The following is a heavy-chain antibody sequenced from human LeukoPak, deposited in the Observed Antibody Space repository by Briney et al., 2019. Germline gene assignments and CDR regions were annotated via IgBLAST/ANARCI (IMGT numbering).Heavy chain of an antibody. D-gene: IGHD3-22*01. J-gene: IGHJ4*02. CDR2: IKQDGSEK. CDR3: ARDTGDYYDSSGANFDY. V-gene: IGHV3-7*01. Sequence: GGSLRLSCAASGFTFSSYWMSWVRQAPGKGLEWVANIKQDGSEKYYVDSVKGRFTISRDNAKSSLYLQMNSLRAEDTAVYYCARDTGDYYDSSGANFDYWGQGTLVTVSS. CDR1: GFTFSSYW.